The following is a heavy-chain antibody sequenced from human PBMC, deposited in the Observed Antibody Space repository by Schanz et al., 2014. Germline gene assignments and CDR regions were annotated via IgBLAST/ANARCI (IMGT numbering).Heavy chain of an antibody. V-gene: IGHV3-30*04. J-gene: IGHJ4*02. CDR1: GFTFSNFA. CDR3: GRDYSGGALDY. Sequence: QVQPVESGGGVVQPGRSLRLSCAASGFTFSNFAMHWVRQAPGKGLEWVTIISHDGSIQYGADSVKGRFTLSRDNSKNTMDLQMNSLRPEDTAVYYCGRDYSGGALDYWGQGTLVTVSS. CDR2: ISHDGSIQ. D-gene: IGHD6-19*01.